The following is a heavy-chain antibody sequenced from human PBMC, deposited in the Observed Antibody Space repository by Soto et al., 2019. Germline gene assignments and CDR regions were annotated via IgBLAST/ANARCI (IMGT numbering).Heavy chain of an antibody. CDR1: GFTFSSYA. CDR2: ISYDGSNK. J-gene: IGHJ6*02. CDR3: ARARGILRYFLGMDV. V-gene: IGHV3-30-3*01. Sequence: QVQLVESGGGVVQPGRSLRLSCAASGFTFSSYAMHWVRQAPGKGLEWVAVISYDGSNKYYADSVKGRFTISRDNSKNMLYLQMNSLRAEDTAVYYCARARGILRYFLGMDVWGQGTTVTVSS. D-gene: IGHD3-9*01.